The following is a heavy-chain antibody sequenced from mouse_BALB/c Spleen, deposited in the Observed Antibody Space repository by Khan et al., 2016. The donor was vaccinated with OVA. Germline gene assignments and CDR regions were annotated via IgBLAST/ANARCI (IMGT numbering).Heavy chain of an antibody. D-gene: IGHD1-2*01. Sequence: VQLQQSGAELARPGASVKLSCKASGYTFTDFYINWVKQRTGQGLEWIGEISPGSGDTFYNERFKDKATLTADKSSNTAYMQLSSLTSEASAVYFCARRYYFGYTFAYWGQGTLVTVSA. V-gene: IGHV1-77*01. CDR1: GYTFTDFY. CDR3: ARRYYFGYTFAY. J-gene: IGHJ3*01. CDR2: ISPGSGDT.